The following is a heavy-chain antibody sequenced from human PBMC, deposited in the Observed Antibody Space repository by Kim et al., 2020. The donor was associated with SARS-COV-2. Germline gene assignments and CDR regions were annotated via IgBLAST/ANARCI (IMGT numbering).Heavy chain of an antibody. CDR3: ARDLVADNYYNGLDV. D-gene: IGHD2-15*01. Sequence: DSVKGRLPISRDNSKNMLFLQMNYLRAEDTAVYYCARDLVADNYYNGLDVWGQGTTVTVSS. V-gene: IGHV3-23*03. J-gene: IGHJ6*02.